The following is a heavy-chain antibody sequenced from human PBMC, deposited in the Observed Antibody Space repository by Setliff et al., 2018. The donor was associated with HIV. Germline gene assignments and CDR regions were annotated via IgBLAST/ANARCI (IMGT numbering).Heavy chain of an antibody. Sequence: SETLSLTCTVSGGSISSRSYYWGWIRQPAGKGLEWIGRIYTSGTTNYNPSFKGRVAMSLDTSRKQGSLKLTSVTAADTAMYYCARSPSVWFGEAYDGGHVNWFDPWGQGTQVTVSS. V-gene: IGHV4-61*02. J-gene: IGHJ5*02. D-gene: IGHD3-10*01. CDR2: IYTSGTT. CDR1: GGSISSRSYY. CDR3: ARSPSVWFGEAYDGGHVNWFDP.